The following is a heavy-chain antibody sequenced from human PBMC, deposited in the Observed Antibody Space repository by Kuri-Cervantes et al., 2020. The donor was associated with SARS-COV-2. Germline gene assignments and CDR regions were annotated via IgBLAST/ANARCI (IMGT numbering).Heavy chain of an antibody. Sequence: GGSLRLSCAASGFTFSSYSMNWVRQAPGRGLEWVANIKQDGSEKYYVDSVKGRFTISRDNAGNSLYLQMNSLRSEDTAVYYCARDGTYYYDPENYMDVWGKGTTVTVSS. CDR1: GFTFSSYS. J-gene: IGHJ6*03. CDR2: IKQDGSEK. D-gene: IGHD3-22*01. CDR3: ARDGTYYYDPENYMDV. V-gene: IGHV3-7*01.